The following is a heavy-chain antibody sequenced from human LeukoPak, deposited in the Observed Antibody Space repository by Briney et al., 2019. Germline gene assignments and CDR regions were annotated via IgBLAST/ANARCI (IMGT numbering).Heavy chain of an antibody. CDR3: ARSITIFGVVTYFDY. CDR2: IYYSGST. Sequence: PETLPLTCTVSGGSISSNYWSWIRQPPGKGLEWIGNIYYSGSTNYNPSLKSRVTISVDTSKNQFSLKLSSVTAADTAVYYCARSITIFGVVTYFDYWGQGTLVTVSS. V-gene: IGHV4-59*01. CDR1: GGSISSNY. D-gene: IGHD3-3*01. J-gene: IGHJ4*02.